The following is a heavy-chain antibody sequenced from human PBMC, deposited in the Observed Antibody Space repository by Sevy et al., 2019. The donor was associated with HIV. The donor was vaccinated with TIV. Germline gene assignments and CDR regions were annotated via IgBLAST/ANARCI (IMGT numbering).Heavy chain of an antibody. D-gene: IGHD1-1*01. CDR3: ARDLPPSAGTVPHFDY. Sequence: GGSLRLSCAASGFLFSSYEMNWVRQAPGKGLEWVSYITKSGISVYYSDSVRGRFTSFTDNAKNFLFLQMNSLRAEDTAVYYCARDLPPSAGTVPHFDYWGQGTLVTVSS. V-gene: IGHV3-48*03. CDR2: ITKSGISV. J-gene: IGHJ4*02. CDR1: GFLFSSYE.